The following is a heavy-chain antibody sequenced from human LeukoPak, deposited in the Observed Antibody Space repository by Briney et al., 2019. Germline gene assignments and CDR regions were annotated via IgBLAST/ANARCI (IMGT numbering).Heavy chain of an antibody. V-gene: IGHV3-13*01. J-gene: IGHJ3*02. Sequence: GGSLRLSCAASGFTFSSYDMHWVRQATGKGLEWVSAIGTAGDTYYPGSVKGRSTISRENAKNSLYLQMNSLRAGDTAVYYCARASSLAYCGGDCSGAFDIWGQGTMVTVSS. CDR2: IGTAGDT. D-gene: IGHD2-21*02. CDR3: ARASSLAYCGGDCSGAFDI. CDR1: GFTFSSYD.